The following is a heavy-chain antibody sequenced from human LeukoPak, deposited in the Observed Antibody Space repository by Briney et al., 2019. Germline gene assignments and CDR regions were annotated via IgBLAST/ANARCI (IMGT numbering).Heavy chain of an antibody. CDR1: GGSFSGYY. V-gene: IGHV4-34*01. CDR2: INHSGST. Sequence: SETLSLTCAVYGGSFSGYYLSWIRQPPGKGLEWIGEINHSGSTNYNPSLKSRVTISVDTSKNQFSLKLSSVTAADTAVYYCARGYYGSVNNWFDPWGQGTLVTVSS. D-gene: IGHD3-10*01. CDR3: ARGYYGSVNNWFDP. J-gene: IGHJ5*02.